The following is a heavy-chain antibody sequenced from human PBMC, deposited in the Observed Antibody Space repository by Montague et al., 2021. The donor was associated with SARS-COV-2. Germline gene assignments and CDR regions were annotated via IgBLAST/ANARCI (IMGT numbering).Heavy chain of an antibody. D-gene: IGHD6-13*01. V-gene: IGHV4-4*02. CDR3: ASHPVCQQLCT. CDR1: GGSITSENW. Sequence: SETLSLTCAVSGGSITSENWWSWVRQPPGKGLEWIAETNQWGGTNYNTSLRSRVTILLDNSKNQFSLMLTSVTAADTAMYYCASHPVCQQLCTWGQGTLVSVSS. J-gene: IGHJ4*02. CDR2: TNQWGGT.